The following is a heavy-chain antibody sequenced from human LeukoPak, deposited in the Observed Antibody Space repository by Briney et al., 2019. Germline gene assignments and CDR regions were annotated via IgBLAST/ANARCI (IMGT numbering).Heavy chain of an antibody. CDR1: GFTFSSYA. J-gene: IGHJ4*02. CDR2: ISYDGSNK. Sequence: GGSLRLSCAASGFTFSSYAMHWVRQAPGKGLEWVAVISYDGSNKYYADSVKGRFTISRDNSKNTLYLQMNSLRAEDAAVYYCARDLRKMWLFTYYFDYWGQGTLVTVSS. CDR3: ARDLRKMWLFTYYFDY. D-gene: IGHD3-22*01. V-gene: IGHV3-30-3*01.